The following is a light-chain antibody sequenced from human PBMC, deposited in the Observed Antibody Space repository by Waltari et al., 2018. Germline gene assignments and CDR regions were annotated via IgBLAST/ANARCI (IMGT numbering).Light chain of an antibody. CDR3: NSYTSSTTQV. J-gene: IGLJ1*01. CDR1: SSDVGAYNY. CDR2: GVN. Sequence: QSALTQPASVSGSPGQSITISCTGTSSDVGAYNYVAWYQQHPGKAPKLMIYGVNNRPSGVSHRFPGSKSGNTASLTISGLQAEDEADYFCNSYTSSTTQVFGTGTKVTVL. V-gene: IGLV2-14*01.